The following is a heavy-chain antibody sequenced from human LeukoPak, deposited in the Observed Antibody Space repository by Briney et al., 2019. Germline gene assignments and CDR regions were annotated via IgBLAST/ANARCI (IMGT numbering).Heavy chain of an antibody. CDR1: GGSISSSSYY. D-gene: IGHD5-24*01. Sequence: PSETLSLTCTVSGGSISSSSYYWSWIRQPPGKGLEWIGEINHSGSTNYNPSLKSRVTISVDTSKNQFSLKLSSVTAADTAVYYCARGRRGRGGYTYYYGMDVWGQGTTVTVSS. J-gene: IGHJ6*02. CDR2: INHSGST. CDR3: ARGRRGRGGYTYYYGMDV. V-gene: IGHV4-39*07.